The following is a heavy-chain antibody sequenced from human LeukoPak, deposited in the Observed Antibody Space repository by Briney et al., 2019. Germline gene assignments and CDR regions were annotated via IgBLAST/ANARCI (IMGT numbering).Heavy chain of an antibody. D-gene: IGHD3-10*01. Sequence: GRSLRLSCAASGFTFSSYGMHWVRQAPGKGLEWVAVIWYDGSNKYYADSAKGRFTISRDNSKNTLYLQMNSLRAEDTAVYYCAKEGVRITMVRGVIPTTNYYGMDVWGKGTTVTVSS. CDR3: AKEGVRITMVRGVIPTTNYYGMDV. CDR2: IWYDGSNK. J-gene: IGHJ6*04. CDR1: GFTFSSYG. V-gene: IGHV3-33*06.